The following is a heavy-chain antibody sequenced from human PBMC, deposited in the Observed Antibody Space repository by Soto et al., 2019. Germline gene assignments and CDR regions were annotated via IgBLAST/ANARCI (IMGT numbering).Heavy chain of an antibody. V-gene: IGHV4-4*07. D-gene: IGHD1-20*01. J-gene: IGHJ6*02. CDR1: GDSVSNYY. CDR3: TKGPNWNYYYYGVDV. Sequence: QVQLQESGPGLVKPSETLSLTCTVSGDSVSNYYWSWIRQPAGRGLARIGRVYSSGATNYNPALNGRVTMSVDTSRNQFSLRLSSVTAADTAIYYCTKGPNWNYYYYGVDVWGQGTAVTVSS. CDR2: VYSSGAT.